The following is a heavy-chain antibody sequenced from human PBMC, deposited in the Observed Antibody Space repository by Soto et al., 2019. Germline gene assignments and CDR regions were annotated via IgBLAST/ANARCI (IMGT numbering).Heavy chain of an antibody. J-gene: IGHJ4*02. D-gene: IGHD5-12*01. V-gene: IGHV3-7*01. CDR1: GFTFSNYW. CDR2: IKQYGNEK. CDR3: ARMSGYDPPLFDY. Sequence: EVQLVESGGGLVQPGGSLRLSCAASGFTFSNYWMTWVRQAPGKGLEWVANIKQYGNEKYYVDSVKGRFTISRDNAKNSLYLQMNSLRAEDTAVYYCARMSGYDPPLFDYWGQGTLVTVSS.